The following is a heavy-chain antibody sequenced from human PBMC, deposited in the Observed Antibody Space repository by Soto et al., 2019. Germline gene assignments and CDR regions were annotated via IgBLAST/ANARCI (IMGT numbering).Heavy chain of an antibody. Sequence: GGSLRLSCVGSGFTFSTYSINWVRQAPGKGLEWVSSISSRSDIYYADSVKGRFTISRDNAKNSLYLQMNSLRAEGTAVYYCARCPEVPGAMDYFYGMDVWGQGTAVTVSS. CDR3: ARCPEVPGAMDYFYGMDV. CDR1: GFTFSTYS. J-gene: IGHJ6*02. D-gene: IGHD2-2*01. V-gene: IGHV3-21*01. CDR2: ISSRSDI.